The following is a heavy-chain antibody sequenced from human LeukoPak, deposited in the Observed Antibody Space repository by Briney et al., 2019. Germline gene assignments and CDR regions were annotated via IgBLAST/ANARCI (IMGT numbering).Heavy chain of an antibody. Sequence: GESLKISCKGSGYSFTTYWIGWVRQMPGKGLEWVGIIYPGDSDTRYSPSFQGQVTISADKSISTAHLQWSSLKASDTAMYYCARLREEQQLGWFDPWGQGTLVTVSS. CDR2: IYPGDSDT. D-gene: IGHD6-13*01. J-gene: IGHJ5*02. CDR3: ARLREEQQLGWFDP. V-gene: IGHV5-51*01. CDR1: GYSFTTYW.